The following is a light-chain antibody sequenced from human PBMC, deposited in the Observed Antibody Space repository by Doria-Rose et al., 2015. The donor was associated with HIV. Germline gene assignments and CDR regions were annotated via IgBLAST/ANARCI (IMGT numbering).Light chain of an antibody. CDR2: GAS. J-gene: IGKJ1*01. CDR3: HQYASSRT. Sequence: EIVLTQAPGTLSSSPGEKDTLYCRASQRVSAKYLAWYQQRPGQSPRLLIYGASSRATDIPDRFSGSGSGTDFTLTISRLEPEDFAVYYCHQYASSRTFGQGTKVEIK. V-gene: IGKV3-20*01. CDR1: QRVSAKY.